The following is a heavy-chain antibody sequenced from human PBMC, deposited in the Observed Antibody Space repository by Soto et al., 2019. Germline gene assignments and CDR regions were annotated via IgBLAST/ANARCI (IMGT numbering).Heavy chain of an antibody. V-gene: IGHV4-4*07. J-gene: IGHJ4*02. D-gene: IGHD6-13*01. CDR3: ARGGSRWDY. CDR1: GGSISSFY. Sequence: SETLSLTCTVCGGSISSFYWSWIRQPAWKGLEWIGRIYSGGMNNYNPSLKSRVTMSVDTSKNHFSLRLSSVTAADTAMYYCARGGSRWDYCGERILLAVSA. CDR2: IYSGGMN.